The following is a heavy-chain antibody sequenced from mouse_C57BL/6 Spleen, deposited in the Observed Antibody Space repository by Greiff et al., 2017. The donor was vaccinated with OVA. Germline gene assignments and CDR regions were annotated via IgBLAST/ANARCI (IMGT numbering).Heavy chain of an antibody. Sequence: EVQLVEPGGGLVQPGESLKLSCESYEYEFPSYYMSWVRKTPEKRLELVAAIYSDGGSTYYPDTMERRVIITRDNTTRTVYLQRSSLRSEDTAVYYCARQVADDYDGAMDYWGQGTSVTVSS. D-gene: IGHD2-4*01. CDR3: ARQVADDYDGAMDY. CDR2: IYSDGGST. V-gene: IGHV5-2*01. CDR1: EYEFPSYY. J-gene: IGHJ4*01.